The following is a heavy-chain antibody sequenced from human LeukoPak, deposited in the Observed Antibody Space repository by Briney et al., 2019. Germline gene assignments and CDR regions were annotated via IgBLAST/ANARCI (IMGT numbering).Heavy chain of an antibody. CDR3: AKSGLNRFDY. D-gene: IGHD2-15*01. CDR1: GGSISSYY. V-gene: IGHV4-4*07. CDR2: IYTTGST. J-gene: IGHJ4*02. Sequence: SETLSLTCTVSGGSISSYYWSWIRQPAGKGLEWVGRIYTTGSTNYNPSLKSRVTMSVDTSKNQFSLKLSSVTTADTAIYYCAKSGLNRFDYWGQGTLVTVSS.